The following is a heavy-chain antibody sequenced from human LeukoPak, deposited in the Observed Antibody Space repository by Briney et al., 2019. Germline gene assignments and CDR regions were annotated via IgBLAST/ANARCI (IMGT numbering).Heavy chain of an antibody. Sequence: PSQTLSLTCTVSGGSLSSGTFYWSWIRQPAGKGLEWIGRIHTSGSANSNPSLKSRVTISVDTSKNQPSLNLTSVTAADTAVYYCARGLATRPDWFDPWGQGTLVTVSS. CDR1: GGSLSSGTFY. CDR2: IHTSGSA. V-gene: IGHV4-61*02. D-gene: IGHD6-6*01. CDR3: ARGLATRPDWFDP. J-gene: IGHJ5*02.